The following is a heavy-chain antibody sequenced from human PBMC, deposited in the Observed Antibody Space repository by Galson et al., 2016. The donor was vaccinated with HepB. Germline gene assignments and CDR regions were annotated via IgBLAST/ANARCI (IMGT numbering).Heavy chain of an antibody. CDR1: GGSISSYY. Sequence: ETLSLTCTVSGGSISSYYWSWTRQPPGKGLEWIGYIYYSGSTNYNPSLKSRVTISVDTSKNQFFLKLSSVTAADTAGYYCARELYGGNVRWGQGTLVTVSS. D-gene: IGHD4-23*01. J-gene: IGHJ4*02. CDR3: ARELYGGNVR. V-gene: IGHV4-59*01. CDR2: IYYSGST.